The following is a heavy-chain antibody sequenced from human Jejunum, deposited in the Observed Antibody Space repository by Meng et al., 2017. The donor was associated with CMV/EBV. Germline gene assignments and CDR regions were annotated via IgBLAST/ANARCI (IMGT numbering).Heavy chain of an antibody. CDR3: TRDVRGSGLLDKYYGMDV. CDR2: IIPMFGKT. D-gene: IGHD3-16*01. Sequence: FRSYVISWVRQAPGQGLEWMGGIIPMFGKTKYAQKFQGRVTITTDESTSTAFMEVTSLRSDAPAIYYCTRDVRGSGLLDKYYGMDVWGQGPPFPLSS. CDR1: FRSYV. J-gene: IGHJ6*02. V-gene: IGHV1-69*05.